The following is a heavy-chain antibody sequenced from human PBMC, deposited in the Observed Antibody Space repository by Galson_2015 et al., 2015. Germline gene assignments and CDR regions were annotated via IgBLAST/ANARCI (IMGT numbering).Heavy chain of an antibody. CDR2: ISKDGAKH. CDR1: GFAFSRFA. J-gene: IGHJ5*02. D-gene: IGHD6-13*01. Sequence: SLRLSCAASGFAFSRFAMHWVRQAPGMGLQWVGMISKDGAKHAFADSVKGRFTISRDNYKDIVYLQMNSLATEDTAIYYCTRGTAEGSFDPWGHGTLVTVSS. V-gene: IGHV3-30-3*01. CDR3: TRGTAEGSFDP.